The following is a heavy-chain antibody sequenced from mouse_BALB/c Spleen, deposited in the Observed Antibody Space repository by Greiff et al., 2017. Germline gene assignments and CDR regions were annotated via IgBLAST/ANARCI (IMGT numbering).Heavy chain of an antibody. CDR2: ISSGSSTI. J-gene: IGHJ4*01. D-gene: IGHD2-14*01. CDR3: ARWRYDAETMGYAMDY. CDR1: GFTFSSFG. Sequence: DVKLVESGGGLVQPGGSRKLSCAASGFTFSSFGMHWVRQAPEKGLEWVAYISSGSSTIYYADTVKGRFTISRDNPKNTLFLQMTSLRSEDTAMYYCARWRYDAETMGYAMDYWGQGTSVTVSS. V-gene: IGHV5-17*02.